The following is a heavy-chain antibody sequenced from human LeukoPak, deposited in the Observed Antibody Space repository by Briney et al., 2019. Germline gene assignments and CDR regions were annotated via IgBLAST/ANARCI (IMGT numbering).Heavy chain of an antibody. J-gene: IGHJ4*02. CDR1: GGSXNNYY. Sequence: LSLTCXVSGGSXNNYYWSWIRQPPGKGLEWIGYISYSGSTNYSPSLKSRVTISVDTSKNQFSLKLSSVTAADTAVYYCARHRYYDSRFDSWGQGTLVTVSS. V-gene: IGHV4-59*08. CDR2: ISYSGST. CDR3: ARHRYYDSRFDS. D-gene: IGHD3-16*01.